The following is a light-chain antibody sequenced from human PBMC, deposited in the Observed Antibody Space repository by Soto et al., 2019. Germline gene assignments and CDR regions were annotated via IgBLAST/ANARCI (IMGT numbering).Light chain of an antibody. J-gene: IGKJ1*01. CDR2: AIS. V-gene: IGKV3-20*01. CDR3: QQYGSSRWT. CDR1: ETVSDRR. Sequence: IVLTQSPGTLSLSPGERATLSCRTSETVSDRRLAWYQQKPGQAPRLVIYAISTRATGIPDRFSGSGSGTDFTLTISRLEPEDFAIYYCQQYGSSRWTFGQGTKVE.